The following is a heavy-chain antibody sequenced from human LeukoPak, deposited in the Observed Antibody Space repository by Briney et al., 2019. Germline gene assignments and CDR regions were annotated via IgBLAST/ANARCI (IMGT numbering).Heavy chain of an antibody. CDR2: ISYDGSNK. CDR1: GFTFSSYG. D-gene: IGHD3-22*01. Sequence: PGGSLRLSCAASGFTFSSYGMHWVRQAPGKGLEWVAVISYDGSNKYYADPVKGRFTISRDNSKNTLYLQMNSLRAEDTAVYYCAKETLNYYDSSGYYRYGASDIWGQGTMVTVSS. V-gene: IGHV3-30*18. J-gene: IGHJ3*02. CDR3: AKETLNYYDSSGYYRYGASDI.